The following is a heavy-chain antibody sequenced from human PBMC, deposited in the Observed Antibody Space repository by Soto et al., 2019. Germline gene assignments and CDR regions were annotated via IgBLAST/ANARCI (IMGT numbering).Heavy chain of an antibody. Sequence: QVQLVESGGGVVQPGRSLRLSCAASGFTFSSYGMHWVRQAPGKGLEWVAVISYDGSNKYYADSVKGRFTISRDNSKNTLYLQMNSLRAEETAVYYCANGNGVIQLWQIDYWGQGTLVTVSS. J-gene: IGHJ4*02. D-gene: IGHD5-18*01. CDR2: ISYDGSNK. V-gene: IGHV3-30*18. CDR1: GFTFSSYG. CDR3: ANGNGVIQLWQIDY.